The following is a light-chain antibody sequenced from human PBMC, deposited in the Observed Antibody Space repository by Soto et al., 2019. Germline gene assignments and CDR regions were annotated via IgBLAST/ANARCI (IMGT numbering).Light chain of an antibody. CDR1: QDISNY. CDR2: DAS. Sequence: DIQMTQSPSSLSASVGDRVTITCQASQDISNYLNWYQQKPGQAPTLLIYDASNLETGVPSRFSGGASGTELTFTISGMQPEDIATYYCQQYDNLSFTFGQGTRLEIK. J-gene: IGKJ5*01. V-gene: IGKV1-33*01. CDR3: QQYDNLSFT.